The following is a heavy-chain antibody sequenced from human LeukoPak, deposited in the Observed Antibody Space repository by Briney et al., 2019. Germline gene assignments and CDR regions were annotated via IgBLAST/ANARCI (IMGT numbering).Heavy chain of an antibody. CDR3: ERGRVHILGYCSSTSCYRPDYYYDMDV. J-gene: IGHJ6*03. Sequence: GASVKVSCKASGYSFTSYDINWVRQATGQGLEWMGWMNPNSGNTGYAQKFQGRVTMTRNTSISTAYMELSSLRSEDTAVYYCERGRVHILGYCSSTSCYRPDYYYDMDVWGKGTTVTVSS. CDR2: MNPNSGNT. CDR1: GYSFTSYD. V-gene: IGHV1-8*01. D-gene: IGHD2-2*01.